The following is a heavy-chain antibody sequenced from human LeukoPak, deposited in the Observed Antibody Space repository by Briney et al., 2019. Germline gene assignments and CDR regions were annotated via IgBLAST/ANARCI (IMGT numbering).Heavy chain of an antibody. Sequence: PSETLSLTCTVSGYSISSGYYWGWIRQPPGKGLEWIGNIYHSGSTYYNPSLKSRVTISVDTSKNQFSLKLSPVTAADTAVYYCARHGDYDFWSGYYGPFDYWGQGTLVTVSS. V-gene: IGHV4-38-2*02. CDR2: IYHSGST. CDR3: ARHGDYDFWSGYYGPFDY. J-gene: IGHJ4*02. D-gene: IGHD3-3*01. CDR1: GYSISSGYY.